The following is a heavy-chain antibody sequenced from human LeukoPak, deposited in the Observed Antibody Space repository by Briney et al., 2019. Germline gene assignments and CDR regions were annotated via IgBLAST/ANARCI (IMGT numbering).Heavy chain of an antibody. CDR3: ARPRIVGADDAFDI. CDR2: MNPNSGNT. CDR1: GYTFTTYD. J-gene: IGHJ3*02. Sequence: ASVKVSCTPSGYTFTTYDINWVRQATGQGLEWMGWMNPNSGNTAYAQKFQGRVTIIRNTSISTAYMELSSLTSEDTAVYYCARPRIVGADDAFDIWGQGTMVTVSS. V-gene: IGHV1-8*03. D-gene: IGHD1-26*01.